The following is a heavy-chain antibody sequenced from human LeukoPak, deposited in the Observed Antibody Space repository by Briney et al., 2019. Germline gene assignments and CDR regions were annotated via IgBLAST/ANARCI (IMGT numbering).Heavy chain of an antibody. Sequence: GASVKVSCKASGGTFSSYAISWVRQAPGQGLEWMGRIIPIFGTANYAQKFQGRVTITTDESTSTAYMGLSSLRSEDTAVYYCARDLGCTNGVCYGYWFDPWGQGTLVTVSS. CDR2: IIPIFGTA. D-gene: IGHD2-8*01. CDR3: ARDLGCTNGVCYGYWFDP. CDR1: GGTFSSYA. J-gene: IGHJ5*02. V-gene: IGHV1-69*05.